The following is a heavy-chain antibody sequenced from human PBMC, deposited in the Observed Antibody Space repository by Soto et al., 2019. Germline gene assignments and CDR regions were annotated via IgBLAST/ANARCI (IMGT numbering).Heavy chain of an antibody. Sequence: QVQLVESGGGVVQPGRSLRLSCAASGFTFSSYAMHWVRQAPGKGLEWVAVISYDGSNKYYADSVKGRFTISRDNSKNTLYLEMNSLRAEDTAVYYCAIDMSYSGSTSVDYWGQGTLVTVS. V-gene: IGHV3-30-3*01. CDR2: ISYDGSNK. J-gene: IGHJ4*02. D-gene: IGHD1-26*01. CDR3: AIDMSYSGSTSVDY. CDR1: GFTFSSYA.